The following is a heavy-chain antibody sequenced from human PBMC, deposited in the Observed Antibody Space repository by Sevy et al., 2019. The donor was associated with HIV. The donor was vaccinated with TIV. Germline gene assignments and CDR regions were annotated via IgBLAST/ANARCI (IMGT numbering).Heavy chain of an antibody. V-gene: IGHV3-7*01. CDR2: IYQDGTEK. CDR1: GFNFRSYW. J-gene: IGHJ6*02. CDR3: AREGSYGDVCYHYHYGIDV. Sequence: GGSLRLSCEASGFNFRSYWMSWVRQAPGKGLEWVASIYQDGTEKHYGDSLKGRFTISRDNAKNSLYLQVNSLAGEDTAVYYCAREGSYGDVCYHYHYGIDVWGQGTTVTVSS. D-gene: IGHD4-17*01.